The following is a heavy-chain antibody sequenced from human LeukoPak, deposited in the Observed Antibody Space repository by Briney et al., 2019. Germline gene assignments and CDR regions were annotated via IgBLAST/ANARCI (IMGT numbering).Heavy chain of an antibody. CDR1: GYTLTELS. CDR2: FNPGDGET. CDR3: ATGYCSSTSCYARGYYYYYGMDV. Sequence: GASVKVSCKVSGYTLTELSMHWVRQAPGKGLEWMGGFNPGDGETIYAQKFQGRVTMTEDTSTDTAYMELSSLRSEDTAVYYCATGYCSSTSCYARGYYYYYGMDVWGQGTTVTVSS. J-gene: IGHJ6*02. D-gene: IGHD2-2*01. V-gene: IGHV1-24*01.